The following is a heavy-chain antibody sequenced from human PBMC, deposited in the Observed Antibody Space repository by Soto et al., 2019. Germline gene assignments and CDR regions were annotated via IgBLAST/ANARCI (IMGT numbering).Heavy chain of an antibody. CDR3: AKDVSPYSSSWYKDGWFDP. J-gene: IGHJ5*02. CDR2: ISGSGGST. D-gene: IGHD6-13*01. V-gene: IGHV3-23*01. Sequence: EVQLLESGGGLVQPGGSLRLSCAASGFTFSSYAMSWVRQAPGKGLEWVSAISGSGGSTYYADSVKGRFTISRDNSKNTLYLQMNSLRAEDTAVYYCAKDVSPYSSSWYKDGWFDPWSQGTLFTVSS. CDR1: GFTFSSYA.